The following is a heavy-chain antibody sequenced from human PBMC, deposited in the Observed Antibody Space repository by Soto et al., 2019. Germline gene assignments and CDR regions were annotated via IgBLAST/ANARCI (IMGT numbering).Heavy chain of an antibody. V-gene: IGHV3-30-3*01. D-gene: IGHD3-3*01. CDR3: ARETYYDFWSGPYYGMDV. J-gene: IGHJ6*02. Sequence: QVQLVESGGGVVQPGRSLRLSCAASGFTFSSYAMHWVRQAPGKGLAWVAVISYDGSNKYYADSVKGRFTISRDNSKKTLYLQMNSLRAEDTAVYYCARETYYDFWSGPYYGMDVWGQGTMVTVSS. CDR2: ISYDGSNK. CDR1: GFTFSSYA.